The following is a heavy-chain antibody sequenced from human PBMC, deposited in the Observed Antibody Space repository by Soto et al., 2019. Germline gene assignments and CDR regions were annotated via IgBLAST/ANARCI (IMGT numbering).Heavy chain of an antibody. D-gene: IGHD3-3*01. CDR1: GGTFSSYA. V-gene: IGHV1-69*13. CDR2: IIPIFGTA. Sequence: VNGSCKASGGTFSSYAISWVRQAPGQGLEWMGGIIPIFGTANYAQKFQGRVTITADESTSTAYIELSSLRSEDTAVYYCARRSLTIFGYCYYGLDVCRQGHTVTV. CDR3: ARRSLTIFGYCYYGLDV. J-gene: IGHJ6*02.